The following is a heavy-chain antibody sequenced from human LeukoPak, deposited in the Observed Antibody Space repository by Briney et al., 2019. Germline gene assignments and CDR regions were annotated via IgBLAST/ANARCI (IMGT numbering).Heavy chain of an antibody. CDR1: GGTFSSYA. D-gene: IGHD4-23*01. CDR3: ARASPATVVRNWFDP. J-gene: IGHJ5*02. Sequence: SVKVSCKASGGTFSSYAISWVRQAPGQGLEWVGGIIPIFGTANYAQKFQGRVTITADESTSTAYMELSSLRSEDTAVYYCARASPATVVRNWFDPWGQGTLVTVSS. V-gene: IGHV1-69*13. CDR2: IIPIFGTA.